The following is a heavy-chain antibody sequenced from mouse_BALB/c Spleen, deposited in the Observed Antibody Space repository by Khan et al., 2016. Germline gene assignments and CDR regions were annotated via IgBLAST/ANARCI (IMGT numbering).Heavy chain of an antibody. J-gene: IGHJ3*01. Sequence: EVELVESGGGLVQPGESLKLSCESTEYAFPSHDMSWVRKTPEKRLELVAAINSAGNDTYYPDTMERRFIISRDNTTNTLYLQINSLRSENTALYYCTRHYDGSSFWFAYWGQGTLVTVSA. D-gene: IGHD1-1*01. CDR3: TRHYDGSSFWFAY. CDR1: EYAFPSHD. V-gene: IGHV5-2*01. CDR2: INSAGNDT.